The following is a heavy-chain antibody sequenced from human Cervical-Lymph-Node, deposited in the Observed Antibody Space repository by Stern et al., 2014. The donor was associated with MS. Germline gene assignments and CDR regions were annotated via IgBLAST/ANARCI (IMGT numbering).Heavy chain of an antibody. Sequence: QVQLVQSGAEVKKPGASVKVSCKTSAYNFTNYGVTWVRRAPGQGLEWMGWISGYNGNTKYEQKFQGRVAMTTDTSTKTAYMELRSLRSSDTAVYYCARAGYGVSGLSDYWGQGTLVTVSS. J-gene: IGHJ4*02. V-gene: IGHV1-18*01. CDR3: ARAGYGVSGLSDY. CDR1: AYNFTNYG. CDR2: ISGYNGNT. D-gene: IGHD4/OR15-4a*01.